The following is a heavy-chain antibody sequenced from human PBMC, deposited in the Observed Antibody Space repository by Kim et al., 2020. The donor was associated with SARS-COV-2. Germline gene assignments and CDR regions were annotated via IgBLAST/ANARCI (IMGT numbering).Heavy chain of an antibody. CDR3: ARDGPGSTQKGLWFGEPRRDDAFDI. Sequence: ASVKVSCKASGYTFTSYAMHWVRQAPGQRLEWMGWINAGNGNTKYSQKFQGRVTITRDTSASTAYMELSSLRSEDTAVYYCARDGPGSTQKGLWFGEPRRDDAFDIWGQGTMVTVSS. CDR2: INAGNGNT. V-gene: IGHV1-3*01. D-gene: IGHD3-10*01. CDR1: GYTFTSYA. J-gene: IGHJ3*02.